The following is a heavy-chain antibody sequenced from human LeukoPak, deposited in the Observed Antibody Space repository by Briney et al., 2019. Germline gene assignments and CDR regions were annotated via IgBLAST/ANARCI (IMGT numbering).Heavy chain of an antibody. Sequence: PSETLSLTCTVSGGSISSGSYYWSWIRQPAGKGLEWIGRIYTSGSTNYNPSLKSRVTMSVDTSKNQFSLKLSSVTAADTAVYYCARNYYYYYMDVWGKGTTVTVSS. CDR3: ARNYYYYYMDV. J-gene: IGHJ6*03. V-gene: IGHV4-61*02. CDR1: GGSISSGSYY. CDR2: IYTSGST.